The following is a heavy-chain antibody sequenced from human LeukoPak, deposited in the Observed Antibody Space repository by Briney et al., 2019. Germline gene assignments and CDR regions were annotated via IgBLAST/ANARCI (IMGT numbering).Heavy chain of an antibody. CDR2: MNPNSGNT. J-gene: IGHJ4*02. V-gene: IGHV1-8*03. Sequence: ASVRVSCKASGYTFTSYDINWVRQATGQGLEWMGWMNPNSGNTGYAQKFQGRVTITRNTSISTAYMELSSLRFEDTAVYYCARGMADYFDYWGQGTLVTVSS. D-gene: IGHD5-24*01. CDR1: GYTFTSYD. CDR3: ARGMADYFDY.